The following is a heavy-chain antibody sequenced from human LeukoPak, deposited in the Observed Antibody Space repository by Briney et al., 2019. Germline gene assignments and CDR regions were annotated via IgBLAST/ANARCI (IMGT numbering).Heavy chain of an antibody. V-gene: IGHV3-33*01. Sequence: GGSLRLSCAASGFTFSSYGMHWVRQAPGKGLEWVAVIWYDGSNKYYADSVKGRFTISRDNAKNLLYLQMNSLSAEDTAVYYCARLFGGVTTFDYWGQGALVTVSS. CDR1: GFTFSSYG. CDR3: ARLFGGVTTFDY. CDR2: IWYDGSNK. D-gene: IGHD4-17*01. J-gene: IGHJ4*02.